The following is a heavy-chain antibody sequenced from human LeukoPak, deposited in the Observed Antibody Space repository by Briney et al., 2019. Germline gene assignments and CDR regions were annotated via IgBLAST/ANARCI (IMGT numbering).Heavy chain of an antibody. CDR1: GFTFSDYY. D-gene: IGHD1-26*01. Sequence: GGSLRLSCAASGFTFSDYYMSWIRQAPGKGLEWISYISSSGSSIQYADSVRGRFTISRDNAKTSLYLQMNSLRAEDTSAYYCARSAQWELPDYWGQGTLVTVSS. V-gene: IGHV3-11*04. CDR3: ARSAQWELPDY. CDR2: ISSSGSSI. J-gene: IGHJ4*02.